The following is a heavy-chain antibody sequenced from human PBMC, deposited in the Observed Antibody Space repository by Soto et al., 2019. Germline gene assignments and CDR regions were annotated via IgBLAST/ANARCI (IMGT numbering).Heavy chain of an antibody. V-gene: IGHV4-59*08. CDR2: IYYSGST. CDR1: GGSISSYY. CDR3: ARLIRDIVVVPAASDYYYYMDV. J-gene: IGHJ6*03. Sequence: SETLSLTCTVSGGSISSYYWSWIRQPPGKGLEWIGYIYYSGSTNYNPSLKSRVTISVDTSKNQFSLKLSSVTAADTAVYYCARLIRDIVVVPAASDYYYYMDVWGKGTTVTVSS. D-gene: IGHD2-2*01.